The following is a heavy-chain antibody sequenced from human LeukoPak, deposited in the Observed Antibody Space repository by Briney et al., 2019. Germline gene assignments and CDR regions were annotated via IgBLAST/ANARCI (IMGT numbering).Heavy chain of an antibody. CDR3: ARGVPYASWSGPHYSDY. D-gene: IGHD3-3*01. CDR2: IKQDGSQK. Sequence: GSLRLSCAASGFTFSSYWMSWVRQAPGKGLEWVANIKQDGSQKYYADSVKGRFSISRDNAKNSLYLQMNSLRAEDTAVYYCARGVPYASWSGPHYSDYWGQGTLVTVSS. V-gene: IGHV3-7*01. CDR1: GFTFSSYW. J-gene: IGHJ4*02.